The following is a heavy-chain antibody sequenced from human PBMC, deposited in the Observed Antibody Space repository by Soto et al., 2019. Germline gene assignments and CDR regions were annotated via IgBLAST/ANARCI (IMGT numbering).Heavy chain of an antibody. J-gene: IGHJ5*02. V-gene: IGHV3-30-3*01. CDR1: GFTFSSYA. CDR2: ISYDGSNK. CDR3: AYSRSSSSWSWFDP. Sequence: GGSLRLSCAASGFTFSSYAMHWVRQAPGKGLEWVAVISYDGSNKYYADSVKGRFTISRDNSKNTLYLQMNSLRAEDTAVYYCAYSRSSSSWSWFDPWGQGTLVTVS. D-gene: IGHD2-2*01.